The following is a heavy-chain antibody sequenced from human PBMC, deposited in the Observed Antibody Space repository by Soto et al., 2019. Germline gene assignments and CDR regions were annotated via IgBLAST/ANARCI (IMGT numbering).Heavy chain of an antibody. CDR3: ARDAMTTVIPYYYYFGKDV. Sequence: SETLSLTCTVSGCSISSYYWSWIRQPPGKGLEWIGYIYYSGSTNYNPSLKSRVTISVDTSKNQFSLKLSSVTAADTAVYYCARDAMTTVIPYYYYFGKDVWGQGTTVTVSS. V-gene: IGHV4-59*01. D-gene: IGHD4-17*01. J-gene: IGHJ6*02. CDR2: IYYSGST. CDR1: GCSISSYY.